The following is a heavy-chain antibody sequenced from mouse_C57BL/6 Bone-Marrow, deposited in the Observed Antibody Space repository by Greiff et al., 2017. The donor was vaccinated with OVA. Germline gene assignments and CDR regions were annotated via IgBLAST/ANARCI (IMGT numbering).Heavy chain of an antibody. D-gene: IGHD2-4*01. CDR3: ARQGYYDPFAY. V-gene: IGHV5-12*01. Sequence: EVQGVESGGGLVQPGGSLKLSCAASGFTFSDYYMYWVRQTPEKRLEWVAYISNGGGSTYYPDTVKGRFTLSRDNAKNTLYLQMSRLKSEDTAMYYCARQGYYDPFAYWGQGTLVTVSA. CDR2: ISNGGGST. J-gene: IGHJ3*01. CDR1: GFTFSDYY.